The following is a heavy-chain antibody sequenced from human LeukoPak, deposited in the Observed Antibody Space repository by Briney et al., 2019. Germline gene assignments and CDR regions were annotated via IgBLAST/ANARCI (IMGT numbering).Heavy chain of an antibody. D-gene: IGHD3-3*01. CDR1: GFIFSSYE. CDR3: ARLGVTRPGY. Sequence: PGWSLRLSCAVSGFIFSSYEMNWVRQAPGKGLEWVSYISSSGSTVYYADSVKGRFTISRDNAKNSLFLQMNSLRAEDTAVYYCARLGVTRPGYWGQGTLVTVSS. V-gene: IGHV3-48*03. CDR2: ISSSGSTV. J-gene: IGHJ4*02.